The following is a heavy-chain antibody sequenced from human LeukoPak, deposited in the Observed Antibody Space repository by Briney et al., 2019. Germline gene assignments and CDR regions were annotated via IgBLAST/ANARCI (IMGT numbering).Heavy chain of an antibody. J-gene: IGHJ4*02. V-gene: IGHV1-2*06. CDR2: INTNSGGT. CDR1: GYTFTGYY. CDR3: ARGEEYSYGFNYFDY. D-gene: IGHD5-18*01. Sequence: ASVKVSCKASGYTFTGYYMDWVRQAHGQGIEWMGRINTNSGGTNYEQKFQGRVSITRDTYISTAYMELRRLRSDDTAVYYCARGEEYSYGFNYFDYWGQGTLVTVSS.